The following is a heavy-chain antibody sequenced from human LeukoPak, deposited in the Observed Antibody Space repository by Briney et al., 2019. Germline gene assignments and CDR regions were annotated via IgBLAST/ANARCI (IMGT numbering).Heavy chain of an antibody. CDR3: ASGVGWFDP. Sequence: GGSLRLSCEASGFSFSNHWMSWVRQAPGKGLEWVANINEDGSEKTYVDSVKGRFTISRDYAKKSVYLQMNSLTAEDTAMYYCASGVGWFDPWGQGTLVTVSS. V-gene: IGHV3-7*01. CDR1: GFSFSNHW. D-gene: IGHD3-3*01. CDR2: INEDGSEK. J-gene: IGHJ5*02.